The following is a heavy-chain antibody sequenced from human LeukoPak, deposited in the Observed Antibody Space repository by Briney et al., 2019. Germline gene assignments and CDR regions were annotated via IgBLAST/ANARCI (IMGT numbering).Heavy chain of an antibody. J-gene: IGHJ4*02. Sequence: ASVKVSCKASGYTFNSYGISWVRQAPGQGLEWMGWINPNSGGTNYAQKFQGRVTMTRDTSINTAYMELTRLRSDDTAVYYCAKLAAPGTAYYFDYWGQGTLVTVSS. D-gene: IGHD6-13*01. V-gene: IGHV1-2*02. CDR3: AKLAAPGTAYYFDY. CDR1: GYTFNSYG. CDR2: INPNSGGT.